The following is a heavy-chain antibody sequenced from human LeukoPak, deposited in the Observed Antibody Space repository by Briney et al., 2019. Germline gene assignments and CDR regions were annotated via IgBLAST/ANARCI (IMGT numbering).Heavy chain of an antibody. CDR1: GFTFDDYV. CDR2: ISWDGGST. J-gene: IGHJ4*02. D-gene: IGHD5-12*01. V-gene: IGHV3-43D*03. Sequence: GGSLRLSCAASGFTFDDYVMHWVRQAPGKGLEWVSLISWDGGSTYYADSVKGRFTISRDNAKNSLYLQMNSLRAEDTAVYYCARGRGYSGYPYYFDYWGQGTLVTVSS. CDR3: ARGRGYSGYPYYFDY.